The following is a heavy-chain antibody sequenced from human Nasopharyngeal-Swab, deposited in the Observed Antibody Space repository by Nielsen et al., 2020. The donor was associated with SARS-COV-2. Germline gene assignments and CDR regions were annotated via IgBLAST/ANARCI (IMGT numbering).Heavy chain of an antibody. J-gene: IGHJ3*02. CDR1: GDSFTTYW. CDR3: ARQVYGDYDHAFDI. V-gene: IGHV5-51*01. CDR2: MSLGDFDT. Sequence: GESLKISCKGSGDSFTTYWIAWVRQMPGKGLEWMGVMSLGDFDTRYSPSFQGQVTISLDKSISTAYLQLSSLKASDTAMYYCARQVYGDYDHAFDIWGQGTMVTVSS. D-gene: IGHD4-17*01.